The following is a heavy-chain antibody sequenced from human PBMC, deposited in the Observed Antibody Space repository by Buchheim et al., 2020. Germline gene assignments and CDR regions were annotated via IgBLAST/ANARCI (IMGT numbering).Heavy chain of an antibody. CDR2: IYYSGSP. J-gene: IGHJ6*02. CDR1: GGSISSGGYY. CDR3: PRQGARSSAYYYNYYYLMDL. V-gene: IGHV4-31*03. D-gene: IGHD3-22*01. Sequence: VQLQESSPGLVKPSQTLSLTCTVSGGSISSGGYYWSWIRQPPGKGLEWIGYIYYSGSPYYNPPLKSRVTISVDTSKNQLSLKLSSVSAADTALYYFPRQGARSSAYYYNYYYLMDLLRQCTT.